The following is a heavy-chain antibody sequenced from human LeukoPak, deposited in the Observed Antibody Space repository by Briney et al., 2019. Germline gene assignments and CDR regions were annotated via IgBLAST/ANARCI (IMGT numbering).Heavy chain of an antibody. J-gene: IGHJ3*02. CDR3: AREAVADHAFDI. D-gene: IGHD6-19*01. V-gene: IGHV1-2*06. Sequence: GASVTVSCKTSGYIFTGYYMYWVRQAPGQGLEWMGQINPNSGGANYAQKFQGRVTMTRDTSINTAYMELTRLRSDDTAVYYCAREAVADHAFDIWGQGTMVTVSS. CDR1: GYIFTGYY. CDR2: INPNSGGA.